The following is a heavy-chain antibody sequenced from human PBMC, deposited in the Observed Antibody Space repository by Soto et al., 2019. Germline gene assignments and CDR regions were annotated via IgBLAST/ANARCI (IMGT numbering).Heavy chain of an antibody. V-gene: IGHV3-74*01. CDR2: INSDGSST. CDR3: ARAVRSGSYPYYYYGMDV. D-gene: IGHD3-10*01. CDR1: GFTCSNYW. J-gene: IGHJ6*02. Sequence: GGSLRLSCAASGFTCSNYWMQWVRQAPGKGLVWVSRINSDGSSTSYADSVKGRFTISRDNAKNTLYLQMNSLRAEDTAVYYCARAVRSGSYPYYYYGMDVWGQGTTVTVSS.